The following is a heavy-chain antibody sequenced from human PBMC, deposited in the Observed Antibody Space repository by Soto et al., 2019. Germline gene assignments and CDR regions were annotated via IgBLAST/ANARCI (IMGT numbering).Heavy chain of an antibody. V-gene: IGHV4-59*01. CDR2: IYYSGST. D-gene: IGHD2-2*01. Sequence: QVQLQESGPGLVKPSETLSLTCTVSGGSISDYYWTWIRQPPGKGLEWIGYIYYSGSTDYNPSLKSRVTISVDTSKNHVSLKLSSVTAADTAVYYCARDNRITSYYSYGMDVWGQGTTVTVSS. CDR1: GGSISDYY. J-gene: IGHJ6*02. CDR3: ARDNRITSYYSYGMDV.